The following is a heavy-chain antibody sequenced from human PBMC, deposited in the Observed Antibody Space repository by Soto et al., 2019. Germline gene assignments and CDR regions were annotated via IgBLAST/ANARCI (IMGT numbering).Heavy chain of an antibody. V-gene: IGHV4-34*02. Sequence: QVQLQQWGAGLLKPSETLSLTCTVHGGSFSGFFWTWIRQPPGKGLEWIGEINDSGSTNYNPSLKSRVTISGNMSENQFTLRLTSVNDTATSEYNCVIGQCPASGVFWGQGALVT. CDR3: VIGQCPASGVF. D-gene: IGHD3-3*01. J-gene: IGHJ4*02. CDR1: GGSFSGFF. CDR2: INDSGST.